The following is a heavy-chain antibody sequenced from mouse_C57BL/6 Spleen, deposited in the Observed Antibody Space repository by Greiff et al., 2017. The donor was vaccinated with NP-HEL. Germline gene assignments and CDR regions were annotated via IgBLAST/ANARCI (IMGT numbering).Heavy chain of an antibody. D-gene: IGHD4-1*01. V-gene: IGHV1-15*01. CDR3: TRHWDEYCFDY. Sequence: VQLQQSGAELVRPGASVTLSCKASGYTFTDYEMHWVKQTPVHGLEWIGAIDPETGGTAYNQKFKGKAILTADKSSSTAYMELRSLTSEDSAVYYCTRHWDEYCFDYWGQGTTLTVSS. J-gene: IGHJ2*01. CDR2: IDPETGGT. CDR1: GYTFTDYE.